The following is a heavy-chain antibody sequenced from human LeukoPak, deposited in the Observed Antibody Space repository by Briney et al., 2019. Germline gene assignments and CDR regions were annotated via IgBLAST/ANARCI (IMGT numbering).Heavy chain of an antibody. J-gene: IGHJ4*02. CDR1: GFTFSRYG. D-gene: IGHD5-18*01. CDR2: ISYDASNK. V-gene: IGHV3-30*18. Sequence: PGGSLRLSCAASGFTFSRYGMHRVRQTPGKGLEWVAVISYDASNKYYADSVKGRFTISRDNSKNTLYLQMNSLRAKDTAVYYCAKSHGYSYGFDYWGQGTLVTVSS. CDR3: AKSHGYSYGFDY.